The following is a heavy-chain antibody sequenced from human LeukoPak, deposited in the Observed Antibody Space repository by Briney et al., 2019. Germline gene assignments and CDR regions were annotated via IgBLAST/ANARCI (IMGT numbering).Heavy chain of an antibody. CDR2: IYYSGST. CDR3: ARHDGDSISY. D-gene: IGHD4-17*01. V-gene: IGHV4-59*08. CDR1: GGSISSYY. Sequence: SETLSLTCTVSGGSISSYYWSWIRQPPGKGLEWIGYIYYSGSTNYNPSLKSRVTISIDTSQNQFSLKLSSVTAADTAVYYCARHDGDSISYWGQGTLVTVSS. J-gene: IGHJ4*02.